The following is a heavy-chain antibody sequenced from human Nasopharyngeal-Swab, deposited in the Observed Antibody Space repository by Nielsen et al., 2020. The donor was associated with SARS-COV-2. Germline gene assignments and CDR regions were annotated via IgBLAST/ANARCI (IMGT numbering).Heavy chain of an antibody. Sequence: GESLKISCAASGFTFSTYAMSWVRQAPGKGPEWVSAISGSGGSTYYADSVKGRFTISRDNSKNTLYLQMNSLRAEDTAVYYCAKDGRKYSSSWYFEPDYYYYYYMDVWGKGTTVTVSS. V-gene: IGHV3-23*01. J-gene: IGHJ6*03. CDR2: ISGSGGST. D-gene: IGHD6-13*01. CDR3: AKDGRKYSSSWYFEPDYYYYYYMDV. CDR1: GFTFSTYA.